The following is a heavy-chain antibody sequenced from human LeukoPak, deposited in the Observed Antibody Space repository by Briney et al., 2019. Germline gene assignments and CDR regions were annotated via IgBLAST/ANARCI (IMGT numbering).Heavy chain of an antibody. Sequence: GGSLRLSCTASGFTFGDYAMTWVRQDPGTGREWVGFIASKTYGGTAEYAASVKGRFTISRDDSKSIAYLQMNSLKTEDTAVYFCSRDQTPYYWGQGTLVTVSS. J-gene: IGHJ4*02. CDR2: IASKTYGGTA. V-gene: IGHV3-49*04. CDR3: SRDQTPYY. CDR1: GFTFGDYA.